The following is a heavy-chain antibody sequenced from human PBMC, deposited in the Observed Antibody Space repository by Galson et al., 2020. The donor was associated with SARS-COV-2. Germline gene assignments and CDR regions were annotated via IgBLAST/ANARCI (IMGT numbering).Heavy chain of an antibody. Sequence: SETLSLTCTVSGGSISSHYWSWIRQPPGKGLEWIGYIYYSGSTNYNPSLKSRVTISVDTSNNQFSLKLSSVTAADTAVYYCARDHLYSSGWFDYWGQGALVTVSS. V-gene: IGHV4-59*11. CDR2: IYYSGST. CDR3: ARDHLYSSGWFDY. CDR1: GGSISSHY. D-gene: IGHD6-19*01. J-gene: IGHJ4*02.